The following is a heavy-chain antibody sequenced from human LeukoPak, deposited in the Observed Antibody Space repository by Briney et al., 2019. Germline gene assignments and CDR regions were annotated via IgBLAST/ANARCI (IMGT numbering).Heavy chain of an antibody. Sequence: PGGSLRLSCAASGFALRSACMNWVREAPGKGLEWVGHFKSKTATNYAAPVKGRFPFSSDDSQNTLDLQMSSLKTEDTAVYCCTTDLAAVGNGEFDYWGQGTLVTVSS. V-gene: IGHV3-15*01. J-gene: IGHJ4*02. CDR1: GFALRSAC. CDR3: TTDLAAVGNGEFDY. D-gene: IGHD6-13*01. CDR2: FKSKTAT.